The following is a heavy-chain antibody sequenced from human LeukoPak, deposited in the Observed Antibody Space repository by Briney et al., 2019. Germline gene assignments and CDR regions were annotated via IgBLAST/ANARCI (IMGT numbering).Heavy chain of an antibody. CDR3: ARGRDYVWGSYRPSDAFDI. J-gene: IGHJ3*02. CDR2: IYHSGST. V-gene: IGHV4-34*01. CDR1: GGSFSGYY. Sequence: SETLSLTCAVYGGSFSGYYWSWIRQPPGKGLEWIGSIYHSGSTYYNPSLKSRVTISVDTSKNQFSLKLSSVTAADTAVYYCARGRDYVWGSYRPSDAFDIWGQGTMVTVSS. D-gene: IGHD3-16*02.